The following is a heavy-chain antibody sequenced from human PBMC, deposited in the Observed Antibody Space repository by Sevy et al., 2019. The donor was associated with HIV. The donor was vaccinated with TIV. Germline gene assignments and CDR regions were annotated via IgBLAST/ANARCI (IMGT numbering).Heavy chain of an antibody. CDR2: INRNSGAT. CDR1: GYTFTVYS. Sequence: ASVKVSCKASGYTFTVYSLHWVRQAPGQGLEWMGRINRNSGATNYTQKFQGRVTMTRDTSISTAYMELSRLTSDDTAVYYCARGVAVPAQGHFEYSGQRTLVTVSS. D-gene: IGHD2-2*01. CDR3: ARGVAVPAQGHFEY. J-gene: IGHJ4*02. V-gene: IGHV1-2*06.